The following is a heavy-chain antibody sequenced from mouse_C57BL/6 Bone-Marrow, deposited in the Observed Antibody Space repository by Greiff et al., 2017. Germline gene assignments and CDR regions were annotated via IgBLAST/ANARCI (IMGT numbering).Heavy chain of an antibody. Sequence: VQLQQPGAELVMPGASVKLSCKASGYTFTSYWMHWVKQRPGQGLEWIGEIDPSDSYTNYNQKFKGKSTLTVDKSSSTAYMQLSSLTSEDSAVYYGARDRDGYDGYYYAMDYWGQGTSVTVSS. V-gene: IGHV1-69*01. J-gene: IGHJ4*01. CDR2: IDPSDSYT. CDR3: ARDRDGYDGYYYAMDY. D-gene: IGHD2-2*01. CDR1: GYTFTSYW.